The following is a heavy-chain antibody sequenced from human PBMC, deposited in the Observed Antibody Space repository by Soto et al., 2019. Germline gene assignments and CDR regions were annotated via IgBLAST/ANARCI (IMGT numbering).Heavy chain of an antibody. D-gene: IGHD2-2*01. Sequence: ASVKVSCKASGYTFTGYYMHWVRQAPGQGLEWMGWINPNSGGTNYAQKFQGWVTMTRDTSISTAYMELNSLRAEDTAVYYCARDSGSCISTDCKGDAFDIWGQGTMVTVSS. CDR2: INPNSGGT. J-gene: IGHJ3*02. CDR1: GYTFTGYY. CDR3: ARDSGSCISTDCKGDAFDI. V-gene: IGHV1-2*04.